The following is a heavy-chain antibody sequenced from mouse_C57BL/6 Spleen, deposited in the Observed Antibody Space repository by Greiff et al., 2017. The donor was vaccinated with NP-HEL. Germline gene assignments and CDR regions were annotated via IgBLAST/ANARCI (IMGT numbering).Heavy chain of an antibody. V-gene: IGHV5-4*01. J-gene: IGHJ2*01. CDR2: ISDGGSYT. D-gene: IGHD2-5*01. CDR3: AREGAYYSNFYYLDY. Sequence: EVQVVESGGGLVKPGGSLKLSCAASGFTFSSYAMSWVRQTPEKRLEWVATISDGGSYTYYPDNVKGRFTISRDNAKNNLYLQMSHLKSEDSAMYCCAREGAYYSNFYYLDYWGQGTTLTVSS. CDR1: GFTFSSYA.